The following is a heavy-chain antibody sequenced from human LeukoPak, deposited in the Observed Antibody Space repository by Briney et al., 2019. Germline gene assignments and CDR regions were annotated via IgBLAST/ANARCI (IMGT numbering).Heavy chain of an antibody. Sequence: SETLSLTCTVSGGSISSSSYYWGWIRQPPGKGLEWIGSIYYSGSTYYNPSLKSRVTMSVDTSKNQFSLKLSSVTAADTAVYYCAREVVPAASYNWFDPWGQGTLVTVSS. V-gene: IGHV4-39*07. D-gene: IGHD2-2*01. CDR3: AREVVPAASYNWFDP. J-gene: IGHJ5*02. CDR1: GGSISSSSYY. CDR2: IYYSGST.